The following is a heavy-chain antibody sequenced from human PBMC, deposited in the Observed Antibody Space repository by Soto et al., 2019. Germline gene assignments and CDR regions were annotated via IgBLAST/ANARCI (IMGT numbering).Heavy chain of an antibody. J-gene: IGHJ5*02. CDR2: INHSGST. V-gene: IGHV4-34*01. CDR3: ARDQQPIVVVVAATKWFDP. Sequence: SETLSLTCAVYGGSFSGYYWSWIRQPPGKGLEWIGEINHSGSTNYNPSLKSRVTISVDTSKNQFSLKLSSVTAADTAVYYCARDQQPIVVVVAATKWFDPWGQGTLVTVSS. CDR1: GGSFSGYY. D-gene: IGHD2-15*01.